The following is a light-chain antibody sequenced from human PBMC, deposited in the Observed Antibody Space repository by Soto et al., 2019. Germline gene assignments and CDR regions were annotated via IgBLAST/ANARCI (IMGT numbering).Light chain of an antibody. Sequence: DIQMTQSPSSLSASVGDRVTLTCRASQSISSYLTWFQQKPGKAPKLLIYAASSLHTGVPSRFAGSGAGTDFTLTISSLQPEDFATYYCQQLESYPSTFGGGTKVDIK. CDR1: QSISSY. J-gene: IGKJ4*01. CDR2: AAS. CDR3: QQLESYPST. V-gene: IGKV1-39*01.